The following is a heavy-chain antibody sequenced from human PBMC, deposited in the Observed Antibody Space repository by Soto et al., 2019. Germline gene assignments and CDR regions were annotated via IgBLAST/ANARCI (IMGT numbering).Heavy chain of an antibody. D-gene: IGHD6-19*01. CDR1: GFTFSCHW. V-gene: IGHV3-23*01. J-gene: IGHJ4*02. CDR2: ISVSGGST. Sequence: GGSLSLSCADSGFTFSCHWMQWVRQAPGKGLEWVSGISVSGGSTFNADSVKGRFTISRDNSKNTLYLQMNSLRAEDTAVYYCSVSSGWSPFWGQGTLVTVSS. CDR3: SVSSGWSPF.